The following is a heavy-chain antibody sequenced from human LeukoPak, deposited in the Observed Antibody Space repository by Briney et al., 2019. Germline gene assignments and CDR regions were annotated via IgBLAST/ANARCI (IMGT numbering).Heavy chain of an antibody. CDR3: AEVRLSNWFDP. Sequence: NSSETLSLTCTVSSGSISTYYWGWIRQPPGKGLEWMGIIYYSGSTYYNPSLKSRVTISVDTSKNQFSLKLSSVTAADTAVYYCAEVRLSNWFDPWGQGTLVTVSS. D-gene: IGHD3-3*01. CDR2: IYYSGST. V-gene: IGHV4-39*01. J-gene: IGHJ5*02. CDR1: SGSISTYY.